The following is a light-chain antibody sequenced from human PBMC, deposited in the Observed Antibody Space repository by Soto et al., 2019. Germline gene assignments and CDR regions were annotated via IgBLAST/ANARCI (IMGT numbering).Light chain of an antibody. Sequence: EIVMTQSPATLSVSPGERATLSCRASQSVSSNLAWYQQKPGQAPRLLIYGASTRATGIPARFSGSGSGTEFTLTISSLQSEDFAVDYCQQYNNWPGTFGQGTKVDIK. CDR2: GAS. V-gene: IGKV3-15*01. CDR3: QQYNNWPGT. J-gene: IGKJ1*01. CDR1: QSVSSN.